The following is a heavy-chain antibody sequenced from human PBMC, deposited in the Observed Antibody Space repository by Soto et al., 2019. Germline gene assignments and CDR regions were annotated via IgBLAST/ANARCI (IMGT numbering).Heavy chain of an antibody. CDR1: GDCVFGSTAG. CDR3: ARERSGCGWFNTFDI. CDR2: TYYRAKWYT. Sequence: SQTLSLTCAIPGDCVFGSTAGSNSSRQYPSGGLEWLGRTYYRAKWYTDYAVSVKSRITINPDTSKHQCSLQLSSVTPEDTAVYYCARERSGCGWFNTFDIWGHGTIGNLSS. V-gene: IGHV6-1*01. J-gene: IGHJ3*02. D-gene: IGHD6-19*01.